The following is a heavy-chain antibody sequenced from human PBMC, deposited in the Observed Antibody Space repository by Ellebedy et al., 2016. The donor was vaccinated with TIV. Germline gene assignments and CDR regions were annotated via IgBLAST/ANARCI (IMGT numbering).Heavy chain of an antibody. V-gene: IGHV4-39*02. CDR1: GDSISGSPYY. D-gene: IGHD2-21*02. CDR2: IEYSGTV. CDR3: SRGVTDQN. J-gene: IGHJ4*02. Sequence: MPSETLSLTCSVSGDSISGSPYYWAWIRQPPGKGLEWIGGIEYSGTVFYNPSLKSRATISVDSSKNQFSLKLNSVTAADTAVYYCSRGVTDQNWGQGILVTVSS.